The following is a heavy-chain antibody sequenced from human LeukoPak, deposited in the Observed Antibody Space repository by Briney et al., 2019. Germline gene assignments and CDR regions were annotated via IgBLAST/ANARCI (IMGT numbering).Heavy chain of an antibody. CDR1: GFTFRSYW. J-gene: IGHJ4*02. Sequence: QSGGSLRLSCEASGFTFRSYWMHWVRQAPGKGLVWVSRINGDGSSTSYADSVKGRFTISRDNAKNTLYLQMNSLRAEDSAVYYCARADSSGYSMFDYWGQGTLVTVSS. CDR3: ARADSSGYSMFDY. D-gene: IGHD3-22*01. V-gene: IGHV3-74*01. CDR2: INGDGSST.